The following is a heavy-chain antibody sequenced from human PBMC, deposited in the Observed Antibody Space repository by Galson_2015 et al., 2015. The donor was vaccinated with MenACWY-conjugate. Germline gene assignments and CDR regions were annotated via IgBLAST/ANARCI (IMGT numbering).Heavy chain of an antibody. J-gene: IGHJ4*02. V-gene: IGHV1-18*01. CDR1: GYTFTSFG. Sequence: SVKVSCKASGYTFTSFGISWVRQAPGQGLEWMGWISAYNGDTNYAQELQGRITMTTDTSTSTAYMELRSLRSDDTAVYYCARDLGEDIRILFDFWGQGTLVTVSS. D-gene: IGHD3-9*01. CDR2: ISAYNGDT. CDR3: ARDLGEDIRILFDF.